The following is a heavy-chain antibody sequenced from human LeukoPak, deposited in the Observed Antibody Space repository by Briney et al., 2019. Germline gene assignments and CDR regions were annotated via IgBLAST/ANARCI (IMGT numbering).Heavy chain of an antibody. CDR1: GFDFSSNW. J-gene: IGHJ4*02. V-gene: IGHV3-74*01. CDR2: IKGDGIST. D-gene: IGHD3-3*01. Sequence: GGSLRLSCAASGFDFSSNWMHWVRHAPGQGLVWVSRIKGDGISTNYADSVKGRFTISRGIAKNTLYLQMNSLRAEDTGVYYCAKDHYWSIDYWGRGALVTVSS. CDR3: AKDHYWSIDY.